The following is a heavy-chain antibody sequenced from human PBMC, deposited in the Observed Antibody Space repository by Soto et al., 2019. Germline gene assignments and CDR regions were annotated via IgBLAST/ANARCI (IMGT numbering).Heavy chain of an antibody. CDR1: GGSISSYY. V-gene: IGHV4-59*01. CDR3: ARGGWLLEY. D-gene: IGHD5-12*01. J-gene: IGHJ4*01. CDR2: IYYSGST. Sequence: PSETLSLTCTVAGGSISSYYWSWIRQPPGKRLEWIGYIYYSGSTNYTPSLKSRVTIPVDTSKNQFSLKLSSVPAADTAVYYCARGGWLLEYWGQGTLVTVSS.